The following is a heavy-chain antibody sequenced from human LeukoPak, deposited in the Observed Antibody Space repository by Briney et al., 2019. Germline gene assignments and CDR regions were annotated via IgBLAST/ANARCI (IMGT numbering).Heavy chain of an antibody. D-gene: IGHD6-19*01. Sequence: PGGSLRLSCAAPRYTFSSYSMNCVRQAPGKGLEWVSYISSGSSSIYYADSVKGRFTISRDNSKNTLYLQMNSLGAEDTAVYYCARILSQWLGHWGQGTLVTVSS. CDR1: RYTFSSYS. CDR3: ARILSQWLGH. CDR2: ISSGSSSI. V-gene: IGHV3-48*01. J-gene: IGHJ4*02.